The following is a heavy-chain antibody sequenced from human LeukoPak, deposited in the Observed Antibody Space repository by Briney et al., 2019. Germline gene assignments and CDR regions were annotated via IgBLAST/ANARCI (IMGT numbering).Heavy chain of an antibody. V-gene: IGHV4-59*08. CDR2: IYYSGST. D-gene: IGHD5-18*01. CDR3: ARHLRGYSYAFDY. CDR1: GGSIRSYY. J-gene: IGHJ4*02. Sequence: SETLSLTCTVSGGSIRSYYWSWIRQPPGKGLEWIGYIYYSGSTNYNPSLKSRVTISVDTSKNQFSLKLSSVTAADAAVYYCARHLRGYSYAFDYWGQGTLVTVSS.